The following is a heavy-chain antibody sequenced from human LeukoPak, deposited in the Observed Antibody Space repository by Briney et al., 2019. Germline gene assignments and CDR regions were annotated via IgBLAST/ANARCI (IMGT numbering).Heavy chain of an antibody. V-gene: IGHV4-59*01. Sequence: SETLSLTCTVSGGSISTYYWSWIRQPPGKGLEWIGYIYYSGSTNYNPSLKSRVTISVDTSKNQFSLKLSSVTAADTAVYYCAQGPYFDWFYFDYWGQGTLVTVSP. D-gene: IGHD3-9*01. CDR3: AQGPYFDWFYFDY. J-gene: IGHJ4*02. CDR2: IYYSGST. CDR1: GGSISTYY.